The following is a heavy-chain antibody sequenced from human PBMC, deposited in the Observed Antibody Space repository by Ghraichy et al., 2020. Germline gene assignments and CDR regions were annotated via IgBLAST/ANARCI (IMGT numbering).Heavy chain of an antibody. CDR1: GGSFSGYY. CDR3: ARAPTIFGVVYYYYGMDV. V-gene: IGHV4-34*01. CDR2: INHSGST. J-gene: IGHJ6*02. Sequence: SQTLLLTCAVYGGSFSGYYWSWIRQPPGKGLEWIGEINHSGSTNYNPSLKSRVTISVDTSKNQFSLKLSSVTAADTAVYYCARAPTIFGVVYYYYGMDVWGQGTTVTVSS. D-gene: IGHD3-3*01.